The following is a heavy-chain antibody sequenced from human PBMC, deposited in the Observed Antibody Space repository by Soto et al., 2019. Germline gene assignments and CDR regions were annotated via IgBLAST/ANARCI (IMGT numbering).Heavy chain of an antibody. J-gene: IGHJ6*02. V-gene: IGHV5-10-1*01. CDR1: GYSFTSYW. Sequence: GESLKISCKGSGYSFTSYWISWVRQMPGKGLEWMGRIDPSDSYTNYSPSFQGHVTISADKSISTAYLQWSSLKASDTAMYYCARSYYDFWSGYKDSAGNYYYGMDVWGQGTTVTVS. CDR2: IDPSDSYT. CDR3: ARSYYDFWSGYKDSAGNYYYGMDV. D-gene: IGHD3-3*01.